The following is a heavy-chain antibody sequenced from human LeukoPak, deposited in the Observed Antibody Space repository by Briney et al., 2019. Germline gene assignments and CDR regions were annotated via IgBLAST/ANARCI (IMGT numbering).Heavy chain of an antibody. CDR1: GFTFSSYE. CDR2: ITSSGRTI. D-gene: IGHD3-10*01. V-gene: IGHV3-48*03. CDR3: ASDGELSS. Sequence: GGSLRLSCAASGFTFSSYEMNWVRQAPGKGLEWVSYITSSGRTIYYADSVKGRFTISRDNAKNSLYLQLNSLRAEDTAVYYCASDGELSSWGQGPLVTVSS. J-gene: IGHJ5*02.